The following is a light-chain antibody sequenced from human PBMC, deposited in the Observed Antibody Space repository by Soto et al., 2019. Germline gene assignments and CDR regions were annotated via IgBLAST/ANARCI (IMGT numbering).Light chain of an antibody. CDR3: QQYYSIPLT. CDR1: QRVLYSSNNKNY. Sequence: DMVRTQSPDSLAVSLGERATINCKSSQRVLYSSNNKNYLAWYQQKPGQPPKLLIYWASTRESGVPDRFSGSGSGTDFTLTISSLQAEDVAVYYCQQYYSIPLTFGGGTKVDIK. J-gene: IGKJ4*01. CDR2: WAS. V-gene: IGKV4-1*01.